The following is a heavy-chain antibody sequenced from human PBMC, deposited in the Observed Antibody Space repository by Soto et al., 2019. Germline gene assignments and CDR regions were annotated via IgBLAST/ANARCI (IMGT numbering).Heavy chain of an antibody. CDR2: IWSDGSNK. Sequence: PGGSLRLSCAASGFTFSSYGMHWVRQAPGKGLEWVAVIWSDGSNKDYADSVKGRVTISRDNSKNTLFLQMNSVRAEDTAVYYCGSDPASSIYAMVVWGPGTTV. CDR1: GFTFSSYG. V-gene: IGHV3-33*01. J-gene: IGHJ6*01. CDR3: GSDPASSIYAMVV. D-gene: IGHD6-13*01.